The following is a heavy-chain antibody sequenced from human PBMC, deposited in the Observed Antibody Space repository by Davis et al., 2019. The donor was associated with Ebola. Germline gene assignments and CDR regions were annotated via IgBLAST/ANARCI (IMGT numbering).Heavy chain of an antibody. Sequence: ASVKVSCKASGNTIITYTIDGVRQAPGQGLEWMGGIIPLFGTTNYAQKLQGRVTMTTDTSTTTAYMEVGSLSSDDTAVYYCARAQFPTTSDHWGQGTLVTVSS. J-gene: IGHJ4*02. CDR2: IIPLFGTT. CDR1: GNTIITYT. V-gene: IGHV1-18*01. CDR3: ARAQFPTTSDH. D-gene: IGHD1-1*01.